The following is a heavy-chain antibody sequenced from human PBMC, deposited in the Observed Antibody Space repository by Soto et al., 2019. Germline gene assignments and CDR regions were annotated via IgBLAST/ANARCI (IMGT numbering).Heavy chain of an antibody. V-gene: IGHV4-34*01. CDR3: ARVAGDSSGYSLDY. D-gene: IGHD3-22*01. Sequence: SETLSLTCAVYGGSFSGYYWSWIRQPPGKGLEWIGEINHSGSTNYNPSLKSRVTISVDTSKNQFSLKLSSVTAADTAVYYCARVAGDSSGYSLDYWGQGTLVTVSS. CDR2: INHSGST. J-gene: IGHJ4*02. CDR1: GGSFSGYY.